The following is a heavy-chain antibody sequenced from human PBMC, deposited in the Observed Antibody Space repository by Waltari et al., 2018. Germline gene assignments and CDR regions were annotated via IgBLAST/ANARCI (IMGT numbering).Heavy chain of an antibody. D-gene: IGHD3-16*01. J-gene: IGHJ4*02. Sequence: EVQLVESGGGLVQPGRSLRLSCAASGFTFDDYAMHWVRQAPGKGLEWVLGISWNSGSIGYADSVKGRFTISRDNAKNSLYLQMNSLRAEDTALYYCAKDIDFWGAAPTTTSFDYWGQGTLVTVSS. V-gene: IGHV3-9*01. CDR1: GFTFDDYA. CDR2: ISWNSGSI. CDR3: AKDIDFWGAAPTTTSFDY.